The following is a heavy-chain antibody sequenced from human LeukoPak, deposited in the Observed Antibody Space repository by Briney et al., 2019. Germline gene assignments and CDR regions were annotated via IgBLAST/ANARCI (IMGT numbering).Heavy chain of an antibody. Sequence: PGGSLRLSCAASGFIVSSDYMTWVRQAPGKGLEWVSLINSGGRTYYADSVKGRFTISRDNSQNTLYVQMNSLRAEDTAVYYCAKDQGYSSAWYSRDGFDMWGQGTMVTVSS. CDR1: GFIVSSDY. J-gene: IGHJ3*02. CDR2: INSGGRT. CDR3: AKDQGYSSAWYSRDGFDM. D-gene: IGHD6-19*01. V-gene: IGHV3-53*01.